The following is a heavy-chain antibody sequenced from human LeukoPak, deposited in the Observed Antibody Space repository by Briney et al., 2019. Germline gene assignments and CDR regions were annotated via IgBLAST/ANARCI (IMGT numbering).Heavy chain of an antibody. V-gene: IGHV4-39*01. J-gene: IGHJ6*02. D-gene: IGHD3-10*01. Sequence: SETLSLTYTVSGGSISTTSYYWGWIRQPPGKGLEWIASMYHTGTTYYNPSLKSRVTISVDTSKNQFSLRVSSVTAADTAVYYCAGSYHYNYFGLDVWGQGTTVTVSS. CDR1: GGSISTTSYY. CDR3: AGSYHYNYFGLDV. CDR2: MYHTGTT.